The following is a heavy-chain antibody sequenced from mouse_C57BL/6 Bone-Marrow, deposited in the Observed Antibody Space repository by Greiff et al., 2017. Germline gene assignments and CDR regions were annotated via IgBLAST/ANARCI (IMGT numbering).Heavy chain of an antibody. Sequence: EVQLQQSGPVLVKPGASVKMSCKASGYTFTDYYMNWVKQSHGKSLEWIGVINPYNGGTSYNQKFKGKATLTVDKSSSTAYMELNSLTSEDSAVYYCAGGSYLWYFDVWGTGTTVTVSS. CDR2: INPYNGGT. D-gene: IGHD6-1*01. CDR1: GYTFTDYY. CDR3: AGGSYLWYFDV. V-gene: IGHV1-19*01. J-gene: IGHJ1*03.